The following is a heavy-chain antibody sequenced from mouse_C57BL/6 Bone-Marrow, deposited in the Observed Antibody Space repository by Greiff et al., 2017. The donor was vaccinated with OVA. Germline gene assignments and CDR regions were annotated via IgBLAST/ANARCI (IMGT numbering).Heavy chain of an antibody. D-gene: IGHD1-1*01. J-gene: IGHJ1*03. V-gene: IGHV1-36*01. Sequence: EVQLQQSGPVLVKPGPSVKISCKASGFTFTDYYMHWVKQSHGKSLEWIGLVYPYNGGTSYNQKFKGKATLTVDTSSSTAYMELNSLTSEDSAVYYCATRYYYGSSYSYWYFDVWGTGTTVTVSS. CDR1: GFTFTDYY. CDR2: VYPYNGGT. CDR3: ATRYYYGSSYSYWYFDV.